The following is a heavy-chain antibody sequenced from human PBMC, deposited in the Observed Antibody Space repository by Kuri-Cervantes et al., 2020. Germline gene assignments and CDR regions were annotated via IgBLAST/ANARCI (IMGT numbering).Heavy chain of an antibody. J-gene: IGHJ4*02. D-gene: IGHD2-15*01. CDR2: ISSSGSTI. CDR1: GFTFSDYY. V-gene: IGHV3-11*01. Sequence: GESLKISCAASGFTFSDYYMSWSRQAPGKGLEWVSYISSSGSTIYYADYVKGRFTISRDNAKNSLYMQMNSLKTEDTAVYYCTRHAVVVAAIVFAYWVQGTLVTVSS. CDR3: TRHAVVVAAIVFAY.